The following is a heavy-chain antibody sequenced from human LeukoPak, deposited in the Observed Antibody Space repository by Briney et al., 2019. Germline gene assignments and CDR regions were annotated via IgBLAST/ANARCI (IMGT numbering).Heavy chain of an antibody. V-gene: IGHV4-39*01. D-gene: IGHD3-10*01. CDR3: ARTGTMVRGVIR. Sequence: SDTLSLICTVSGGSISSSSYYWAWIRRPPGKGLEWIGSIYYSGSTYYNPSLKSRVTISVDTSKNQFSLKLSSVTAADTAVYYCARTGTMVRGVIRWGQGTLVTVSS. J-gene: IGHJ4*02. CDR1: GGSISSSSYY. CDR2: IYYSGST.